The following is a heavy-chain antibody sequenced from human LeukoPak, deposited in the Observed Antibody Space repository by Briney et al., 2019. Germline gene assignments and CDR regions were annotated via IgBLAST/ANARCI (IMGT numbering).Heavy chain of an antibody. D-gene: IGHD1-20*01. CDR1: GFTFSDYN. CDR3: ARDRVNWNDGVDY. V-gene: IGHV3-48*01. J-gene: IGHJ4*02. CDR2: ISSGSVTI. Sequence: GGSLRLSCAPSGFTFSDYNTNWVRQAPGKGLEWVSYISSGSVTIYYADSVKGRFTISRDNAKNSLYLQMNSLRAEDTAVYYCARDRVNWNDGVDYWGQGTLVTVSS.